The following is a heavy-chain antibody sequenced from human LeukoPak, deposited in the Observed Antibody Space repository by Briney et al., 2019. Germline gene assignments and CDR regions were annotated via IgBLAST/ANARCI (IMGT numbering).Heavy chain of an antibody. J-gene: IGHJ4*02. Sequence: PGGSLRLSCAASGFTFSIYAMSWVRQAPGKGLAWVSGLNEDGGYTYYADSVKGRFTISRDNSENTLYLQMSSLRAEDTAIYYCVRDISCSGGSCPLFDSWGQGTLVSVSS. CDR2: LNEDGGYT. CDR3: VRDISCSGGSCPLFDS. CDR1: GFTFSIYA. V-gene: IGHV3-23*01. D-gene: IGHD2-15*01.